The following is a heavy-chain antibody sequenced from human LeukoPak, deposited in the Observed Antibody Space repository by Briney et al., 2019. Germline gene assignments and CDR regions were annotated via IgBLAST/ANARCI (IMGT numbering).Heavy chain of an antibody. CDR1: GVSISTYY. CDR2: IYYNGST. J-gene: IGHJ5*02. Sequence: KSSETLSLTCTVSGVSISTYYWNWIRQPPGKGLEWIGYIYYNGSTNYNPSLKSRVTISVDTSKNQFSLKLSSVTAADTAVYYCARALSGSYYNNWFDPWGQGTLVTVSS. CDR3: ARALSGSYYNNWFDP. D-gene: IGHD3-10*01. V-gene: IGHV4-59*01.